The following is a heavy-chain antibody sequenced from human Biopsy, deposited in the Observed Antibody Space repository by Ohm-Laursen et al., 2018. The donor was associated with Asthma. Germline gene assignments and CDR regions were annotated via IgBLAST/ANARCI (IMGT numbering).Heavy chain of an antibody. CDR2: VSSDGHNK. V-gene: IGHV3-30*03. CDR3: ARQSGQDYGDSSGFDI. Sequence: SLRLSCTASGFVFSQCGMHWVRQGPGKGLEWVALVSSDGHNKYYEGSVKGRFSISRDNSRNRLYLEINRLTVEDSAVYFCARQSGQDYGDSSGFDIWGQGTKVAVSS. J-gene: IGHJ3*02. CDR1: GFVFSQCG. D-gene: IGHD3-22*01.